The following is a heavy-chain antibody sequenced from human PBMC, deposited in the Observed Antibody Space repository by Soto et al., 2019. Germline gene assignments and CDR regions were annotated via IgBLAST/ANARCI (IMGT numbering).Heavy chain of an antibody. V-gene: IGHV4-59*01. CDR1: GGSISSYY. CDR3: AREARGYSGYEPQWLVRGADWFDP. CDR2: IYYSGST. D-gene: IGHD5-12*01. J-gene: IGHJ5*02. Sequence: PSETLSLTCTVSGGSISSYYWSWIRQPPGKGLEWIGYIYYSGSTNYNPSLKSRVTISVDTSKNQFSLKLSSVTAADTAVYYCAREARGYSGYEPQWLVRGADWFDPWGQGTLVTVSS.